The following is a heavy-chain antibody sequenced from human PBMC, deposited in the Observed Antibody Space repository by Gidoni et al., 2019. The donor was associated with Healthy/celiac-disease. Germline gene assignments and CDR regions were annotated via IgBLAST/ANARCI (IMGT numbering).Heavy chain of an antibody. Sequence: QVQLQESGPGLVKPSETLSLTCTVSGGSISSYYWSWIRQPPGKGLEWIGYIYYSGSTNYNPSLKSRVTISVDTSKNQFSLKLSSVTAADTAVYYCARGPNYYGSGSYLTYYFDYWGQGTLVTVSS. J-gene: IGHJ4*02. CDR2: IYYSGST. CDR1: GGSISSYY. CDR3: ARGPNYYGSGSYLTYYFDY. V-gene: IGHV4-59*01. D-gene: IGHD3-10*01.